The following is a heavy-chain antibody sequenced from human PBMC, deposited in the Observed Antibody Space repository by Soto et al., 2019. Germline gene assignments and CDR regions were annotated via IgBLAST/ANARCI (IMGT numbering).Heavy chain of an antibody. CDR1: GGSFSGYY. V-gene: IGHV4-34*01. D-gene: IGHD4-17*01. J-gene: IGHJ6*02. CDR2: INHSGST. CDR3: ARGWVTTGIYYYYGMDV. Sequence: SETLSLTCSVYGGSFSGYYWSWSRQPPGKGLEWIGEINHSGSTNYNPSLKSRVTISVDTSKNQFSLKLSSVTAADTAVYYCARGWVTTGIYYYYGMDVWGQGTTVTVSS.